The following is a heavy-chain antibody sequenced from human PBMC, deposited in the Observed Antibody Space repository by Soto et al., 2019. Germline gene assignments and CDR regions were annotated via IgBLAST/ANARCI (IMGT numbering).Heavy chain of an antibody. CDR3: AREIWSPAQHYYYGMDV. D-gene: IGHD3-10*01. Sequence: PGGPLRLSGAASGFTFSSYAMHWVRQAPGKGLEGVAVISYDGSNKYYADSVKGRFTISRDNSKNTLYLQMNSLRAEDTAVYYCAREIWSPAQHYYYGMDVWGQGTTVTVSS. V-gene: IGHV3-30-3*01. CDR1: GFTFSSYA. J-gene: IGHJ6*02. CDR2: ISYDGSNK.